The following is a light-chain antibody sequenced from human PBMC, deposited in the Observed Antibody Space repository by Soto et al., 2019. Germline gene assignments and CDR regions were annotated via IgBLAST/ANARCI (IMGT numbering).Light chain of an antibody. J-gene: IGLJ2*01. Sequence: QSALTQPPSASGSPGQSVTISCTGTSSDVGAYNHVSWYQQHPGKAPKLMIYGVSKRPSGVPDRFSGSKSGNTASLTVSGLQADDEADYYCSSYAGNTNVVFGGGTKLTVL. CDR3: SSYAGNTNVV. CDR2: GVS. CDR1: SSDVGAYNH. V-gene: IGLV2-8*01.